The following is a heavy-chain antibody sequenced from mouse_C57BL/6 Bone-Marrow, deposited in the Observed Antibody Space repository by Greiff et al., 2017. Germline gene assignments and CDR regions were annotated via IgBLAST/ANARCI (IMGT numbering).Heavy chain of an antibody. CDR3: ARWLITTVRKFAY. CDR1: GYAFSSSW. V-gene: IGHV1-82*01. J-gene: IGHJ3*01. D-gene: IGHD1-1*01. Sequence: VQLQQPGPELVKPGASVKISCKASGYAFSSSWMNWVKQRPGKGLEWIGRIYPGDGDTNYNGKFKGKATLTADKSSSTAYMQHSSLTSEDSAVYFCARWLITTVRKFAYWGQGTLVTVSA. CDR2: IYPGDGDT.